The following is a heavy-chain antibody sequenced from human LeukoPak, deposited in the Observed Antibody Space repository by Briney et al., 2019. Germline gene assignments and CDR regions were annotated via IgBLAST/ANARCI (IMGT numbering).Heavy chain of an antibody. CDR3: ARLYSSSSPEDY. D-gene: IGHD6-6*01. CDR1: GFTFSSYG. J-gene: IGHJ4*02. V-gene: IGHV3-33*01. Sequence: PGGSLRLSCAASGFTFSSYGMHWVRQAPGKGLEWVAVIWYDGSNKYYADSVKGRFTISRDNSKNTLYLQMNSLRAEDTAVYYCARLYSSSSPEDYWGQGTLVTVSS. CDR2: IWYDGSNK.